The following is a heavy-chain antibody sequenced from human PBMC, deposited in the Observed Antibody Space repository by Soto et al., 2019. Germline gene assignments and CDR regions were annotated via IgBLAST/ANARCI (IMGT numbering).Heavy chain of an antibody. Sequence: GGSLRLSCAASGFTFSSYGMHWVRQAPGKGLEWVAVISYDGSNKYYADSVKGRFTISRDNSKNTLYLQMNSLRAEDTAVYYCAKQTSVCYPPWSSGCGIYYYYGMDVWGQGTTVTVSS. CDR1: GFTFSSYG. CDR2: ISYDGSNK. J-gene: IGHJ6*02. CDR3: AKQTSVCYPPWSSGCGIYYYYGMDV. V-gene: IGHV3-30*18. D-gene: IGHD2-8*01.